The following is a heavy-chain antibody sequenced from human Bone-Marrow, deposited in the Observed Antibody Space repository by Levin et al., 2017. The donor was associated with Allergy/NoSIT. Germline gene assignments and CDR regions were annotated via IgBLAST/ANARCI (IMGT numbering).Heavy chain of an antibody. CDR2: MWHTGST. CDR3: ARHSGSYNGVDY. J-gene: IGHJ4*02. Sequence: SQTLSLTCSVSGYSISSDYYWGWIRLPPGKGLEWIGSMWHTGSTYYNPSLQSRVTISSDRSQNQFSLELSSMTAADTAVYYCARHSGSYNGVDYWGQGILVTVSS. D-gene: IGHD1-26*01. CDR1: GYSISSDYY. V-gene: IGHV4-38-2*01.